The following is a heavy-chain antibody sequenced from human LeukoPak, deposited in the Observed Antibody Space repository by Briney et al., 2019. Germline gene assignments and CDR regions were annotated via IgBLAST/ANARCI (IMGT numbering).Heavy chain of an antibody. CDR2: IIPILGIA. Sequence: SVKVSCKASGGTFSTYAISWVRQAPGQGLEWMGRIIPILGIANYAQKFQGRVTITADKSTSTAYMELSSLRSEDTAIYYCARGGTWLQSGGLSYWGEGTLVTVS. J-gene: IGHJ4*02. V-gene: IGHV1-69*04. CDR1: GGTFSTYA. D-gene: IGHD5-24*01. CDR3: ARGGTWLQSGGLSY.